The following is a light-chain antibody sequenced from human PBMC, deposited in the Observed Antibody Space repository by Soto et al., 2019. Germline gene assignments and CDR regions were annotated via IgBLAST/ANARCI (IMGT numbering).Light chain of an antibody. V-gene: IGKV3-20*01. J-gene: IGKJ1*01. CDR2: GAS. CDR1: QSVSSSY. CDR3: QQYVRSPPSWT. Sequence: ETVLTQSPGTLSLSPGERATLSCRASQSVSSSYLAWYQQKPGQAPRLLIYGASTRATGIPDRFSGGGSWTDFALTISRLEPEDFAVYYWQQYVRSPPSWTFGQGTKVEI.